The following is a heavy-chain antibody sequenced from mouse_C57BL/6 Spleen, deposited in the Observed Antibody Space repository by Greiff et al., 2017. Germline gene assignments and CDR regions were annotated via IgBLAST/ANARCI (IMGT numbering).Heavy chain of an antibody. J-gene: IGHJ2*01. V-gene: IGHV1-15*01. CDR2: IDPETGGT. CDR3: HYYGHYFDY. Sequence: QVHVKQSGAELVRPGASVTLSCKASGYTFTDYEMHWVKQTPVHGLEWIGAIDPETGGTAYNQKFKGKAILTADKSSSTAYMELRSLTSEDSAVYYCHYYGHYFDYWGQGTTLTVSS. D-gene: IGHD1-1*01. CDR1: GYTFTDYE.